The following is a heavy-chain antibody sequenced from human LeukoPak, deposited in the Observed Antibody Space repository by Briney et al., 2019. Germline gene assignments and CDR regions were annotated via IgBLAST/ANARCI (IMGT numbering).Heavy chain of an antibody. CDR3: ARVGGMTTINNAAFDI. J-gene: IGHJ3*02. CDR1: GGSISSDY. V-gene: IGHV4-59*01. D-gene: IGHD5-24*01. Sequence: SETLSLTCTVSGGSISSDYWNWIRQPPGKGLEWIGYIYHSGSTNYNPSLKSRVTISIDKSKKQFSLKLISVTAADTAIYHCARVGGMTTINNAAFDIWGQGTMVTVSS. CDR2: IYHSGST.